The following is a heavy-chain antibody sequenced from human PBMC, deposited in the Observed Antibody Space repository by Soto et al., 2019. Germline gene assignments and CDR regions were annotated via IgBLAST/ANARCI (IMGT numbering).Heavy chain of an antibody. V-gene: IGHV3-7*01. Sequence: VGSLRLSCAASGFTFKNHWMSWVRQAPGKGLEWVANIKQDGSETHYVDSVKGRFTISRDNARNSVFLQMVNLRDDDAAIYRCATRPHSSTSTPYLGVFDYWGRRTVVTVSS. CDR1: GFTFKNHW. D-gene: IGHD1-26*01. J-gene: IGHJ4*02. CDR3: ATRPHSSTSTPYLGVFDY. CDR2: IKQDGSET.